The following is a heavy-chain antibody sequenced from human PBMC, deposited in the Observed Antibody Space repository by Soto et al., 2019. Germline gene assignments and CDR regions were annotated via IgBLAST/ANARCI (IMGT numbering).Heavy chain of an antibody. D-gene: IGHD6-13*01. J-gene: IGHJ5*02. V-gene: IGHV3-53*01. CDR2: IYSGGST. Sequence: EVQLVESGGGLIQPGGSLRLSCAASGFTVSSNSMSWVRQAPGKGLECVSLIYSGGSTHYADSVKGRFTISRDTSKNTVYLQMNSLRAEDTAVYYCARACSICNPPNWFDPWGQGTLVTVSS. CDR3: ARACSICNPPNWFDP. CDR1: GFTVSSNS.